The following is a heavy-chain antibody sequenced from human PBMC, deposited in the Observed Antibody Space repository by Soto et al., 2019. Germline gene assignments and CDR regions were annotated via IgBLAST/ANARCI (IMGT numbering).Heavy chain of an antibody. CDR2: VYYTGRT. CDR1: GGSLNRGSYY. V-gene: IGHV4-61*01. CDR3: ARDYDYVDY. Sequence: XTLSLPSTVSGGSLNRGSYYWSWIRQPPGKGLEWIGYVYYTGRTNYNHSLKSRFTISVYTSKNQFSLMMTSVTDADTAVYYCARDYDYVDYWGQGTLVTVS. J-gene: IGHJ4*02. D-gene: IGHD3-16*01.